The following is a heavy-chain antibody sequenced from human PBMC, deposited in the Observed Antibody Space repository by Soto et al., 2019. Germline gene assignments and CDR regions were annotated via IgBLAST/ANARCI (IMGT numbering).Heavy chain of an antibody. CDR3: ARDRVYARYYYDYGMDV. J-gene: IGHJ6*02. D-gene: IGHD2-8*01. CDR1: GFTFSSYG. Sequence: GGSLRLSCAASGFTFSSYGMHWVRQAPGKGLEWVAVIWYDGSNKYYADSVKGRFTISRDNSKNTRYLQMNSLRAEDTAVYYWARDRVYARYYYDYGMDVGGQGTTVTVSS. CDR2: IWYDGSNK. V-gene: IGHV3-33*01.